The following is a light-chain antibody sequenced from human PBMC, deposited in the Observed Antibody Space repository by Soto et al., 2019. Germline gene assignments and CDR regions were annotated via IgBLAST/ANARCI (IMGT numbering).Light chain of an antibody. CDR1: QSVSNNY. J-gene: IGKJ1*01. CDR2: GAS. Sequence: EIVLTQSPGTLSLSPGERATLSCRASQSVSNNYLAWYQQKPGQAPRLLIYGASHRATGIPDRFRGSGSGTDFTLTISRLEPEDFAVYYCQQYGSSGTFGQGTKVDIK. CDR3: QQYGSSGT. V-gene: IGKV3-20*01.